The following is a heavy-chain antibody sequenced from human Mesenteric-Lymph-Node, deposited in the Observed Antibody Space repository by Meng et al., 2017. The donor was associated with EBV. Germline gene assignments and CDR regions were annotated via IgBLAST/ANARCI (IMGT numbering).Heavy chain of an antibody. Sequence: QVQLQESGPRLVKPSQTLSLTCAVPGGSISSGAYYWTWIRQPPGKGLESIGYIYYSGSTYYNPSLQSRVTISLDISKNQFSLNLTSVTAADTAVYYCARDTNGDYGWVDPWGQGTLVTVSS. J-gene: IGHJ5*02. CDR1: GGSISSGAYY. CDR2: IYYSGST. D-gene: IGHD4-17*01. CDR3: ARDTNGDYGWVDP. V-gene: IGHV4-30-4*01.